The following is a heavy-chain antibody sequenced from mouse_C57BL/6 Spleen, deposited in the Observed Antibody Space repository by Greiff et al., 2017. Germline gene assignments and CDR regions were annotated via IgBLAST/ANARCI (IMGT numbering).Heavy chain of an antibody. CDR1: GYTFTSYW. Sequence: QVQLQQSGAELVKPGASVKLSCKASGYTFTSYWMHWVKQRPGQGLEWIGMIHPNSGSTNYNEKFKSKATLTVDESSSTAYMQLSSLTSEDSAVYYCARWSWYFDVWGTGTTVTVSS. J-gene: IGHJ1*03. V-gene: IGHV1-64*01. D-gene: IGHD2-3*01. CDR2: IHPNSGST. CDR3: ARWSWYFDV.